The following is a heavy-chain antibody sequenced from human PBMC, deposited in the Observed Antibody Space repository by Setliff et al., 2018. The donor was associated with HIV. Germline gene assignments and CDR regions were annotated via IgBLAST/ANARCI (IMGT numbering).Heavy chain of an antibody. CDR2: IYHSGST. CDR3: ARRRGYCSGGTCYSGGYWFDP. V-gene: IGHV4-59*08. CDR1: GGSISGHY. D-gene: IGHD2-15*01. Sequence: PSETLSLTCTVSGGSISGHYWSWIRQPPGKALEWIGYIYHSGSTNYNPSLKSRVTISVDTSKNKFSLKLRSVTAADTAVYYCARRRGYCSGGTCYSGGYWFDPWGQGTLVTAPQ. J-gene: IGHJ5*02.